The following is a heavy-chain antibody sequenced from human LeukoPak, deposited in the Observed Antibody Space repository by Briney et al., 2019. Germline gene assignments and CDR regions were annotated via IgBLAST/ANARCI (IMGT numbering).Heavy chain of an antibody. J-gene: IGHJ4*02. CDR2: FDPEDGET. Sequence: ASVKVSCKVSGYTLAELSMHWVRQAPGKGLEWMGGFDPEDGETIYAQKFQGRVTMTEDTSTDTAYMELSSLRSEDTAVYYCATAPSYYSSSWSGLSYWGQGTLVTVSS. CDR1: GYTLAELS. D-gene: IGHD6-13*01. V-gene: IGHV1-24*01. CDR3: ATAPSYYSSSWSGLSY.